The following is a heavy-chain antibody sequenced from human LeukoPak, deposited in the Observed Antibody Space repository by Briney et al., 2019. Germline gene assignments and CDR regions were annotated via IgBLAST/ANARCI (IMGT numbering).Heavy chain of an antibody. Sequence: SETLSLTCTVSGGPISSHHWGWLRHPPGKGLEGIGYIYYSGRTHYHPSLKIRVTISVDTSKNHFSLKLSSVTAADTAVYYCASYYYDSSGFGYWGQGTLVTVSS. D-gene: IGHD3-22*01. V-gene: IGHV4-59*11. CDR3: ASYYYDSSGFGY. J-gene: IGHJ4*02. CDR2: IYYSGRT. CDR1: GGPISSHH.